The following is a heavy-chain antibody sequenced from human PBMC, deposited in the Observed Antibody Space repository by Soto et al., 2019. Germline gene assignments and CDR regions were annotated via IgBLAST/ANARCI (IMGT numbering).Heavy chain of an antibody. CDR1: GFSVSATS. V-gene: IGHV3-53*01. CDR2: MHRGGTT. J-gene: IGHJ4*02. Sequence: GGSLRLSCVVSGFSVSATSIFWVRQATGKGLEWVSLMHRGGTTDNADSVKGRFTTSRDKSKNTLYLHMNGVRVEDTAVYYCARVNTTLVDYFVCWDQGTLVTVSS. D-gene: IGHD5-18*01. CDR3: ARVNTTLVDYFVC.